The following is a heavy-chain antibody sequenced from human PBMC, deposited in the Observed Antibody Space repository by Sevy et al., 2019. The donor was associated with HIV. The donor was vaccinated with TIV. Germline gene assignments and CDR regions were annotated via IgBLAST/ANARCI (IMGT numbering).Heavy chain of an antibody. V-gene: IGHV3-11*06. CDR1: GFTFSDYY. J-gene: IGHJ4*02. CDR3: ARGKVLFDY. CDR2: INNSSRFI. Sequence: GGSLRLSCAASGFTFSDYYMSWIRQAPGKGPEWVSYINNSSRFINYVDSVKGRFTISRDKAKNSLYLQMNSLRAGATAVYYCARGKVLFDYWGQGTLVTVSS.